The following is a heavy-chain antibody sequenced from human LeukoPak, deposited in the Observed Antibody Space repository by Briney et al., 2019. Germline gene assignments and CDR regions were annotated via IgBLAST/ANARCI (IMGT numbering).Heavy chain of an antibody. CDR1: GGTFSSYA. D-gene: IGHD3-22*01. Sequence: ASMKVSCKASGGTFSSYAISWVRQAPGQGLEWMGGIIPIFGAANYAQKFQGRVTITADESTSTAYMELSSLRSEDTAVYYCARPGYYDSSGYPLDYWGQGTLVTVSS. J-gene: IGHJ4*02. V-gene: IGHV1-69*01. CDR3: ARPGYYDSSGYPLDY. CDR2: IIPIFGAA.